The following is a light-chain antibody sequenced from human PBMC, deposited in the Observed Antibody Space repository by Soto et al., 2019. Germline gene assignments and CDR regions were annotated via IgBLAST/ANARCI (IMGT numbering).Light chain of an antibody. CDR3: QQYGSSPT. CDR1: QSVSSSY. Sequence: EIVLTQSPGTLSLSPGERATLSCRASQSVSSSYLAWYQHKPGQAPRLLIYGASSRATGIPDRFSGSGYGTDFTLTISRLEPEDFAVYYCQQYGSSPTFGQGTKVDIK. J-gene: IGKJ1*01. V-gene: IGKV3-20*01. CDR2: GAS.